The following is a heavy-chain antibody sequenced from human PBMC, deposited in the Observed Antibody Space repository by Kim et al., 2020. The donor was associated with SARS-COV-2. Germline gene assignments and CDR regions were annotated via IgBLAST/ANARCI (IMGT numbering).Heavy chain of an antibody. CDR3: ARLGYYDSSGYYTPLDY. CDR1: GYTFTSYY. CDR2: INPSGGST. D-gene: IGHD3-22*01. Sequence: ASVKVSCKASGYTFTSYYMHWVRQAPGQGLEWMGIINPSGGSTSYAQKFQGRVTMTRDTSTSTVYMELSSLRSEDTAVYYCARLGYYDSSGYYTPLDYWGQGTLVTVSS. J-gene: IGHJ4*02. V-gene: IGHV1-46*01.